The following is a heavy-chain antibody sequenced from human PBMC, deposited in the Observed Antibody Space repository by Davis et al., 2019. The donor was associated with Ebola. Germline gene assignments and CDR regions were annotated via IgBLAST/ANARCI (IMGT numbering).Heavy chain of an antibody. CDR3: ARGGYYDSTGYSHSAFDI. J-gene: IGHJ3*02. D-gene: IGHD3-22*01. CDR2: ISSSSSTI. Sequence: GESLKISCAASGFTFSSYSMNWVRQAPGKGLEWVSYISSSSSTIYYADSVKGRFTISRDNAKNSLYLQMNSLRAEDTAVYHCARGGYYDSTGYSHSAFDIWGRGTVVTVSS. CDR1: GFTFSSYS. V-gene: IGHV3-48*01.